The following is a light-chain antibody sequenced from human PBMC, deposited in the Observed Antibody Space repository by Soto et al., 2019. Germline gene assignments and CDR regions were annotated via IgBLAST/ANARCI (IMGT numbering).Light chain of an antibody. V-gene: IGKV1-39*01. CDR2: SSS. CDR3: QQSYTTTWT. Sequence: DIQMTQSPSSLSASVGDRVTITCRASQSIGNHLNWYQKKPGKAPGLLIYSSSRLQGGVPPRSSGSGFVRDFTLTISSLQPEDFATYYCQQSYTTTWTFGQGTKVDNK. CDR1: QSIGNH. J-gene: IGKJ1*01.